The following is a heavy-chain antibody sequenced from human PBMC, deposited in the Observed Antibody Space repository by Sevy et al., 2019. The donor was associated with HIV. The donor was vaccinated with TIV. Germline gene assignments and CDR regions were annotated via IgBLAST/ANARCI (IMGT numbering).Heavy chain of an antibody. CDR1: GGSFSGYY. CDR3: ARGTDYYYYGMDV. V-gene: IGHV4-34*01. J-gene: IGHJ6*02. Sequence: SESLSLTCAVYGGSFSGYYWSWIRQPPGKGLEWIEEINHSGSTNYNPSFKSRVTISVDTSKNQFSLKLSSVTAADTAVYYCARGTDYYYYGMDVWGQGTTVTVSS. CDR2: INHSGST.